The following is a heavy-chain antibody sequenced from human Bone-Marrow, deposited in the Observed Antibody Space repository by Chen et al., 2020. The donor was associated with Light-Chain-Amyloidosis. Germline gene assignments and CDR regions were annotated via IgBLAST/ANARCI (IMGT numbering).Heavy chain of an antibody. D-gene: IGHD2-15*01. V-gene: IGHV4-34*01. CDR3: ARALGYCSGGSCYYYGMDV. J-gene: IGHJ6*02. Sequence: QVQLQQWGAGLLKPSETLSLTCAVYGGSFSGYYWSWIRQPPWKGLEWIGEINHSGSTNYNPSLKSRVTISVDTSKNQFSLKLSSVTAADTAVYYCARALGYCSGGSCYYYGMDVWGQGTTVTVSS. CDR1: GGSFSGYY. CDR2: INHSGST.